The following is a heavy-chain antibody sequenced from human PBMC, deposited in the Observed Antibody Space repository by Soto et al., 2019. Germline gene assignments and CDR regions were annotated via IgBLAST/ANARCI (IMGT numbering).Heavy chain of an antibody. V-gene: IGHV3-33*01. J-gene: IGHJ3*01. CDR1: GFTFSAYA. CDR3: ARDDYPNLANGWYDAFDF. CDR2: IKNDGTAT. D-gene: IGHD6-19*01. Sequence: PGGSLRLSCAASGFTFSAYAMHWVRQAPGKGLEWVGIIKNDGTATYYADSAKGRLTISRDNSKNRLYLQMNSLRAEDTAVYFCARDDYPNLANGWYDAFDFRGQGTTVTVSS.